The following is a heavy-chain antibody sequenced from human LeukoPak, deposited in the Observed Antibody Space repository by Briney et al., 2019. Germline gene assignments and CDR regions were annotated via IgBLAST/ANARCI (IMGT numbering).Heavy chain of an antibody. V-gene: IGHV3-74*01. CDR2: INTAGSSP. CDR1: GLTFSSYW. Sequence: GGSLRLSCAASGLTFSSYWMHWVRHAPGKGLVWVSRINTAGSSPSYADSVKGRFTISRDNAKNTLYLQMNSLGVEDTAVYYCARGEDQYYSDSSGYDYWGQGTLVTVSS. D-gene: IGHD3-22*01. CDR3: ARGEDQYYSDSSGYDY. J-gene: IGHJ4*02.